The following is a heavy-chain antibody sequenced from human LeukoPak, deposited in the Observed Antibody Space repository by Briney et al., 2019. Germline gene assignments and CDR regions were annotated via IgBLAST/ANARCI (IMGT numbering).Heavy chain of an antibody. CDR2: ISSNGGST. Sequence: GGSLRLSCSASGFTFSSYAMHWVRQAPGKGLEYVSAISSNGGSTYYADSVKGRFTISRDNSKNTLYLRMSSLRAEDTAVYYCMKDQDGYDLSYGMDVWGKGTTVTVSS. CDR3: MKDQDGYDLSYGMDV. D-gene: IGHD5-12*01. V-gene: IGHV3-64D*06. J-gene: IGHJ6*04. CDR1: GFTFSSYA.